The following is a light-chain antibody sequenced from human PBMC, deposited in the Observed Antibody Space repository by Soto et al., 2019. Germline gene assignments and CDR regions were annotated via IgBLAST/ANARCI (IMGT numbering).Light chain of an antibody. Sequence: DIQMTQSPSTLHASLRDRFTFTCRASQSITSWLAWYQQKPGKAPKLLIYDVSSLESGVPSRFSGSGSGTEFTLTITSLQPDDFATYYCQQYNSYPWTFGQGTKV. CDR2: DVS. CDR3: QQYNSYPWT. CDR1: QSITSW. V-gene: IGKV1-5*01. J-gene: IGKJ1*01.